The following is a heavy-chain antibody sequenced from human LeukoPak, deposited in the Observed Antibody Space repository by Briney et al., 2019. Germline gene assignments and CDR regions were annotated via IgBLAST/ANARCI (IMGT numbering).Heavy chain of an antibody. Sequence: ASVKVSCKASGYTFTSYDMNCVRQATGQGLEWMGWMNPNSGNTGYAQKFQGRVTMTRNTSISTAYMELSSLRSEDTAVYYCARVRLPCSGGSCYSSRYYYGMDVWGQGTTVTVSS. J-gene: IGHJ6*02. V-gene: IGHV1-8*01. D-gene: IGHD2-15*01. CDR2: MNPNSGNT. CDR3: ARVRLPCSGGSCYSSRYYYGMDV. CDR1: GYTFTSYD.